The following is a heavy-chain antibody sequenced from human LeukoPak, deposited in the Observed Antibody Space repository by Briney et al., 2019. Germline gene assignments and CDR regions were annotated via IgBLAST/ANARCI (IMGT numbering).Heavy chain of an antibody. CDR1: GYTFTSYA. CDR3: AREAGYSSTFDY. V-gene: IGHV1-3*01. CDR2: INAGNGNT. D-gene: IGHD6-19*01. Sequence: ASVKVSRKASGYTFTSYAMHWVRQAPGQRLEWMGWINAGNGNTKYSQKFQGRVTITRDTSASTAYMELSSLRSEDTAVYYCAREAGYSSTFDYWGQGTLVTVSS. J-gene: IGHJ4*02.